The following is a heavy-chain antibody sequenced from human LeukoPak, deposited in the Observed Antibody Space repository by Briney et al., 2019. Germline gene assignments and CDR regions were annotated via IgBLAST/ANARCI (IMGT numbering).Heavy chain of an antibody. D-gene: IGHD5-12*01. CDR3: AREGSGYFFDY. J-gene: IGHJ4*02. V-gene: IGHV3-23*01. CDR2: ISGSGGST. CDR1: GFTFSSYG. Sequence: GGTLRLSCAASGFTFSSYGMSWVRQAPGKGLEWVSAISGSGGSTYYADSVKGRFTISRDNAKNSLYLQMNSLRAEDTAVYYCAREGSGYFFDYWGQGTLVTVSS.